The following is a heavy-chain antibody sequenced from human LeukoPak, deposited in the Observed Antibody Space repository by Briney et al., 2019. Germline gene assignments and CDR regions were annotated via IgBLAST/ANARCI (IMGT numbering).Heavy chain of an antibody. CDR3: ARARAGAFDI. J-gene: IGHJ3*02. CDR2: ISSSSSYI. CDR1: GFTFSSYS. Sequence: GGSLRLSCAASGFTFSSYSMNWVRQAPGKGLDGVSSISSSSSYIYYADSVKGRFTISRENAKNSLYLQMNSLRAEDTAVYYCARARAGAFDIWGQGTMVTVSP. V-gene: IGHV3-21*01.